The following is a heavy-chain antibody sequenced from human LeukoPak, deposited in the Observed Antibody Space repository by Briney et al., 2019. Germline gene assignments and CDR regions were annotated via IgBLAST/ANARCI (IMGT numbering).Heavy chain of an antibody. J-gene: IGHJ4*02. CDR1: GYSFTSYW. Sequence: GESLKISCKGSGYSFTSYWIGWVRQMPGKGLEWMGIIYPGDSDTRYSPSFQGQVTISADKSISTAYLQWSSLKASDTAMYYCARAPYGSGSYPNRHFDYWGQGTLVTVSS. V-gene: IGHV5-51*01. D-gene: IGHD3-10*01. CDR3: ARAPYGSGSYPNRHFDY. CDR2: IYPGDSDT.